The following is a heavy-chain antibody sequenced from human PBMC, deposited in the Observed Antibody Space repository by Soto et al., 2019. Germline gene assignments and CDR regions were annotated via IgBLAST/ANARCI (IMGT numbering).Heavy chain of an antibody. CDR1: GGSVSSGSYY. CDR3: ATRRYANHRYYYYGMDV. Sequence: PSETLSLTCTVSGGSVSSGSYYWSWIRQPPGKGLEWIGYIYYSGSTNYNPSLKSRVTISVDTSKNQFSLKLSSVTAADTAVYYCATRRYANHRYYYYGMDVWGQGTTVTVSS. V-gene: IGHV4-61*01. CDR2: IYYSGST. J-gene: IGHJ6*02. D-gene: IGHD2-8*01.